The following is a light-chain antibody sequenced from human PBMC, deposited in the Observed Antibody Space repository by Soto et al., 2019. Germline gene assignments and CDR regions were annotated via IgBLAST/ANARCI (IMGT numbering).Light chain of an antibody. CDR2: DVS. CDR3: SSYTSINTLVV. Sequence: SALTQPASVSGSPGQSITISCTGTSSDVGGYNYVSWYQQHPGKAPKLMIYDVSNRPSGVSNRFSGSKSGNTASLTISGLQAEDEADYYCSSYTSINTLVVFGGGTKLTVL. CDR1: SSDVGGYNY. J-gene: IGLJ2*01. V-gene: IGLV2-14*01.